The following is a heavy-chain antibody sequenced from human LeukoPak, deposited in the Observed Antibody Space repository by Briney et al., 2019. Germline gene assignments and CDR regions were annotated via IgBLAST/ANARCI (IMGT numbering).Heavy chain of an antibody. CDR1: GGSISSGGYY. D-gene: IGHD2-2*01. V-gene: IGHV4-30-2*01. J-gene: IGHJ4*02. CDR3: ARDENCISTTCYRGVYY. Sequence: KPSETLSLTCTVSGGSISSGGYYWSWIRQPPGKGLEWVGYIYHSGSTYYNPSLKSRVTISVDRSKNQFSLKLSSVTAADTAVYYCARDENCISTTCYRGVYYWGQGTLVTVSS. CDR2: IYHSGST.